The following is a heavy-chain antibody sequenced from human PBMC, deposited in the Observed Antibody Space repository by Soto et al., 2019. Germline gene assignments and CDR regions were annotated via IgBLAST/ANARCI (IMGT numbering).Heavy chain of an antibody. V-gene: IGHV4-59*01. CDR3: ARNAATVVRPYWFDP. J-gene: IGHJ5*02. CDR2: IYYSGST. D-gene: IGHD4-17*01. CDR1: GDSISSYY. Sequence: QVQLQESGPGLVKPSETLSLTCTVSGDSISSYYWSWIRQPPGKGLEWIGYIYYSGSTNYNPSLKSRVTMXXDXSXXQFSLKLNSVTAADTAVYYCARNAATVVRPYWFDPWGQGTLVTVSS.